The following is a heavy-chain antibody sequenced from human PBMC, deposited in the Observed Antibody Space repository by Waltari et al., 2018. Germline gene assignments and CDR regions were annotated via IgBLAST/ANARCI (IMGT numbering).Heavy chain of an antibody. CDR2: INHSGST. Sequence: QVQLQQWGAGLLKPSETLSLTCAVYGGSFSGYYWSWIRQPPGKGLEWIGEINHSGSTNYNPSLKSRVTISVDTSKNQFSLKLSSVTAADTAVYYCARTVIFYDSSGYYGYWGQGTLVTVSS. V-gene: IGHV4-34*01. D-gene: IGHD3-22*01. CDR3: ARTVIFYDSSGYYGY. J-gene: IGHJ4*02. CDR1: GGSFSGYY.